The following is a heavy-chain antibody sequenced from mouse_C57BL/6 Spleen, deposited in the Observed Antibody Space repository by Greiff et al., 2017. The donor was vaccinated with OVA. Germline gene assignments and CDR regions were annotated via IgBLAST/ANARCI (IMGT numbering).Heavy chain of an antibody. Sequence: EVQVVESGGGLVQPKGSLKLSCAASGFSFNTYAMNWVRQAPGKGLEWVARIRSKSNNYATYYADSVKDRFTISRDDSESMLYLQMNNLKTEDTAMYYCVRAPGTGYFDYWGQGTTLTVSS. D-gene: IGHD4-1*01. CDR2: IRSKSNNYAT. J-gene: IGHJ2*01. V-gene: IGHV10-1*01. CDR1: GFSFNTYA. CDR3: VRAPGTGYFDY.